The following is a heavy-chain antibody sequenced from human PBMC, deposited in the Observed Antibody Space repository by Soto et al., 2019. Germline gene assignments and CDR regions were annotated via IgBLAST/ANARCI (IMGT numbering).Heavy chain of an antibody. CDR2: TYYRSKWYN. CDR1: GDSVSSNSAA. J-gene: IGHJ6*02. V-gene: IGHV6-1*01. Sequence: SQTLSLTCAISGDSVSSNSAAWNWIRQSPSRGLEWLGRTYYRSKWYNDYAVSVKSRITINPDTSKNQLSLQLNSVTPEDTAVYYCARDWIGYYDTTTPDHYYYYGMDVWGQGTTVTVSS. D-gene: IGHD3-22*01. CDR3: ARDWIGYYDTTTPDHYYYYGMDV.